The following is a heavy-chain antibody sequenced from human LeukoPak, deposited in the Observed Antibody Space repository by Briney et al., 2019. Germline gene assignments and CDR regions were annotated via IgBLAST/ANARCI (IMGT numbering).Heavy chain of an antibody. Sequence: EASVKVSCKASGYTFTSYGISWVRQAPGQGLEWMGWISAYNGNTNYAQKLQGRVTMTTDTSTSTAYMEPRSLRSDDTAVYYCARIGSYDYVWGSYRLNPLDYWGQGTLVTVSS. D-gene: IGHD3-16*02. V-gene: IGHV1-18*01. CDR1: GYTFTSYG. CDR2: ISAYNGNT. J-gene: IGHJ4*02. CDR3: ARIGSYDYVWGSYRLNPLDY.